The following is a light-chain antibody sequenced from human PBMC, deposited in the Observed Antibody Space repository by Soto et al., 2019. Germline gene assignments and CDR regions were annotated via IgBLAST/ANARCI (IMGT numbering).Light chain of an antibody. CDR3: CSYAGSSYV. CDR1: SSDVGGYNY. Sequence: QSALTQPRSVSGSPGQSVTISCTGTSSDVGGYNYVSWYQQHPGKAPKLMIYDVSKRPSGVPDRFSGSKSGNTASLTISGLQDEDEADYYCCSYAGSSYVFGPGTKVTVL. V-gene: IGLV2-11*01. J-gene: IGLJ1*01. CDR2: DVS.